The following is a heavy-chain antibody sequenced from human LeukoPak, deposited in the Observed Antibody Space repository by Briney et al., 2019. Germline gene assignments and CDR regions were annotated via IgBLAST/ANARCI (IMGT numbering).Heavy chain of an antibody. CDR2: IIPILGIA. D-gene: IGHD4-17*01. J-gene: IGHJ4*02. CDR3: ARDPANGDYDDY. CDR1: GGTFSSYT. Sequence: SVKVSCKASGGTFSSYTISWVRQAPRQGLEWMGRIIPILGIANYAQKFQGRVTITADKSTSTAYMELSSLRSEDTAVYYCARDPANGDYDDYWGQGTLVTVSS. V-gene: IGHV1-69*04.